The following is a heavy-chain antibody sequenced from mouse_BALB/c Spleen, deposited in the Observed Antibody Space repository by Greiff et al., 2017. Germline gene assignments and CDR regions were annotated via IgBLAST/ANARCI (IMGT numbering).Heavy chain of an antibody. V-gene: IGHV2-9-2*01. CDR3: VREEDYYGRGTWDY. J-gene: IGHJ2*01. D-gene: IGHD1-1*01. CDR1: GFSLTSYD. Sequence: VQGVESGPGLVAPSQSLSITCTVSGFSLTSYDISWIRQPPGKGLEWLGVIWTGGGTNYNSAFMSRLSISKDNSKSQVFLKMNSLQTDDTAIYYCVREEDYYGRGTWDYWGQGTTLTVSS. CDR2: IWTGGGT.